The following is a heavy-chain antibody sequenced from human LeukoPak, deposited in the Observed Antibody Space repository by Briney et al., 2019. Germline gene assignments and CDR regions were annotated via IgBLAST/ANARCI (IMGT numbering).Heavy chain of an antibody. CDR1: GFTFDDYA. D-gene: IGHD4-23*01. Sequence: GRSLRLSCAASGFTFDDYAMHWVRQAPGKGLEWVSGISWNSGSIGYADSVKGRFTISRDNAKNSLYLQMNSLRAEDTAVYYCARGVTRGSPDYWGQGTLVTVSS. CDR3: ARGVTRGSPDY. V-gene: IGHV3-9*01. J-gene: IGHJ4*02. CDR2: ISWNSGSI.